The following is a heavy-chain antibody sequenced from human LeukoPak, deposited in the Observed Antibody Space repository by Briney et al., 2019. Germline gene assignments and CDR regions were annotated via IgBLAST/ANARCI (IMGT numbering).Heavy chain of an antibody. CDR2: TYSGGST. CDR3: ARDVPVAGAPFDY. J-gene: IGHJ4*02. D-gene: IGHD6-19*01. Sequence: PGGSLRLSCAASGFTVSSNYMSWVRQAPGKGLEWVSVTYSGGSTYYADSVKGRFTISRDNSKNTLYLQMNSLRAEDTAVYYCARDVPVAGAPFDYWGQGTLVTVSS. CDR1: GFTVSSNY. V-gene: IGHV3-66*01.